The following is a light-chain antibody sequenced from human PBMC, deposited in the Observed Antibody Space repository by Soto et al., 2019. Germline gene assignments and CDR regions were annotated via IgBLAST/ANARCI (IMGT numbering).Light chain of an antibody. Sequence: DIQMTQSPSSLSASVGDRLTITCRASLGISNFLAWYQQKPGKVPELLIYGASTLQSGVPSRFSGRGSGTDFSLTISSLQPEDVATYYCQKYNSAPFTFGPGTKVDIK. CDR3: QKYNSAPFT. V-gene: IGKV1-27*01. CDR2: GAS. CDR1: LGISNF. J-gene: IGKJ3*01.